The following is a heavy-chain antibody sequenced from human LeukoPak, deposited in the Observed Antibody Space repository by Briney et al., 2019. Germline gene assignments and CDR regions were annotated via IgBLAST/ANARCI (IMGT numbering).Heavy chain of an antibody. D-gene: IGHD3-16*01. Sequence: PSETLSLTCTVSGDSVRNYHWSWIRQPAGKGLEWIGRALSSGGTEYSPSLESRVTMSLDTPTNQVSLTLQYVTAADKAKYYCARSRKGGGAVDFWGQGILVTVSS. V-gene: IGHV4-4*07. CDR2: ALSSGGT. CDR1: GDSVRNYH. J-gene: IGHJ4*02. CDR3: ARSRKGGGAVDF.